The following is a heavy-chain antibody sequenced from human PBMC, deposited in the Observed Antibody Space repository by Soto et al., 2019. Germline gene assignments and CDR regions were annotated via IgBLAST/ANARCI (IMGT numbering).Heavy chain of an antibody. CDR3: AKVRGILVARGYFDL. Sequence: EMQLLESGGGLVQPGGSLRLSCAASGFTFSSYAMSWVRQAPGKGLEWVSAISSGGGSSTYYADSVKGRFTISRDNSNNTLYLQMNSLRAEDTAVYYSAKVRGILVARGYFDLWGRGTLVTVSS. J-gene: IGHJ2*01. CDR1: GFTFSSYA. CDR2: SSGGGSST. D-gene: IGHD3-22*01. V-gene: IGHV3-23*01.